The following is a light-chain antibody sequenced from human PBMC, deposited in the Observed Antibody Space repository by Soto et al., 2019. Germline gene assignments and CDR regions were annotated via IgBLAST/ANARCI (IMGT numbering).Light chain of an antibody. CDR1: QSVSGY. V-gene: IGKV3-11*01. CDR2: ADS. Sequence: EIVLTQSPATLSWSPQETATLCCRASQSVSGYIGWYQQKPGQAPRLLIYADSNRATGIPARFSGSGSGTDFTLTISSLEPEDFSVYYCQQRYNWPITFGQGTRLEIK. J-gene: IGKJ5*01. CDR3: QQRYNWPIT.